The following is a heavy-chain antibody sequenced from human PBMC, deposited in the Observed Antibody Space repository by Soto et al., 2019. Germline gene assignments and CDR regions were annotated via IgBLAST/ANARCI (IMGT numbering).Heavy chain of an antibody. CDR3: ARERGGYGLFDS. CDR2: VSYSGNI. CDR1: GGSISNYY. D-gene: IGHD5-18*01. Sequence: SETLSLTCTVSGGSISNYYWNWIRQSPGKGLEWIGYVSYSGNINYSPPLKSRVTISVDTSKNQSSLNLTSVTAADTAVYYCARERGGYGLFDSWGQGTLVTVSS. V-gene: IGHV4-59*01. J-gene: IGHJ4*02.